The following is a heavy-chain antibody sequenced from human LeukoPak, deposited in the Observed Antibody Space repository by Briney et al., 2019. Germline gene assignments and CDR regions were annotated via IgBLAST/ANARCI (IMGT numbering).Heavy chain of an antibody. V-gene: IGHV3-30*02. CDR3: AKDQVRDIWFGES. J-gene: IGHJ5*02. CDR2: IRYKGDDK. CDR1: GFTFSHYG. Sequence: GESLRLSCAASGFTFSHYGMHWVRQAPGKGLEWVAFIRYKGDDKFYADSVKGRFSISRDNSKNSLYLEMNSLRAEDTAMYYCAKDQVRDIWFGESWGQGTLVTVSS. D-gene: IGHD3-10*01.